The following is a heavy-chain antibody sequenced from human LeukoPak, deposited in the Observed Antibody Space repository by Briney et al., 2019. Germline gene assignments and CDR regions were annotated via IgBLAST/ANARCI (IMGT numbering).Heavy chain of an antibody. Sequence: ASVKVSCKASGYTFTSYGISWVRQAPGQGLEWMGWISAYNGNTNYAQKLQGRVTMTTDTSTSTAYMEPRSLRSDDTAVYYCARGRIAARIKGEHWFDPWGQGTLVTVSS. V-gene: IGHV1-18*01. CDR2: ISAYNGNT. CDR3: ARGRIAARIKGEHWFDP. CDR1: GYTFTSYG. D-gene: IGHD6-6*01. J-gene: IGHJ5*02.